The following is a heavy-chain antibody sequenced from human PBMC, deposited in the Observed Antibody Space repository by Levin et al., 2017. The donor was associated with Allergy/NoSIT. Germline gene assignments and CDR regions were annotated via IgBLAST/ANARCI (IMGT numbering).Heavy chain of an antibody. J-gene: IGHJ3*02. D-gene: IGHD3-22*01. CDR1: GGTFSSYA. CDR2: IIPIFGTA. Sequence: GASVKVSCKASGGTFSSYAISWVRQAPGQGLEWMGGIIPIFGTANYAQKFQGRVTITADKSTSTAYMELSSLRSEDTAVYYCARENYYDSSGYYSRNAFDIWGQGTMVTVSS. V-gene: IGHV1-69*06. CDR3: ARENYYDSSGYYSRNAFDI.